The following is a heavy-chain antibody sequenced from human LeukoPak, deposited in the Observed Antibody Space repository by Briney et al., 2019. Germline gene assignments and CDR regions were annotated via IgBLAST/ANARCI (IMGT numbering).Heavy chain of an antibody. CDR1: GGSISSSNW. D-gene: IGHD5/OR15-5a*01. CDR2: IYHSGST. J-gene: IGHJ5*02. Sequence: PSETLSLTCAVSGGSISSSNWWSWVRQPPGKGLEWIGEIYHSGSTNYNPSLKSRVTISVDTSKNQFSLKLSSVTAADTAVYYCARECPNWFDPWGQGTLVTVSS. V-gene: IGHV4-4*02. CDR3: ARECPNWFDP.